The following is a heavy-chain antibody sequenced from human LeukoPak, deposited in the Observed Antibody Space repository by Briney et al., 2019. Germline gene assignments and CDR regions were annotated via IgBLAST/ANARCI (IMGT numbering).Heavy chain of an antibody. CDR1: GGSFSGYY. CDR2: INHSGST. J-gene: IGHJ4*02. D-gene: IGHD6-19*01. V-gene: IGHV4-34*01. CDR3: ARDWAYSRGWSPLSY. Sequence: PSETLSLTCAVYGGSFSGYYWSWIRQPPGKGLEWIGEINHSGSTNYNPSLKSRVTISVDTSKNQFSLKLSSVTAADTAVYYCARDWAYSRGWSPLSYWGQGTLVTVSS.